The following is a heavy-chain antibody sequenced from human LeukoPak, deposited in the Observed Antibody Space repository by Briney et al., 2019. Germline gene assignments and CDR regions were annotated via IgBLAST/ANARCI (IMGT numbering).Heavy chain of an antibody. CDR2: MNPNSGNT. Sequence: ASVKVSCKASGYTFTSYDINWVRQATGQGLEWMGWMNPNSGNTGYAQKFQGRVTMTRNTSISTAYMELSSLRSEDTAVYYCARGQGETYYDFWSGYYEYYFDYRGQGTLVTVSS. D-gene: IGHD3-3*01. CDR3: ARGQGETYYDFWSGYYEYYFDY. CDR1: GYTFTSYD. J-gene: IGHJ4*02. V-gene: IGHV1-8*01.